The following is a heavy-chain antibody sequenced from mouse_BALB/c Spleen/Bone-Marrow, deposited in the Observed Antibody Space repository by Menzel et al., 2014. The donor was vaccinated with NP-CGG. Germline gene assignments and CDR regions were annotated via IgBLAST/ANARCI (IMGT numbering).Heavy chain of an antibody. V-gene: IGHV1-47*01. Sequence: VKLQESGAELVKPGASVKMSCKAFGYTFTSYPIEWMKQNHGKSLEWIGNFHPYNDDTKYSEKFKGKAKLTVEKSSSTGFLELSRLTSDDSAIYFCARGGGFAYWGQGTLVTVSA. CDR2: FHPYNDDT. CDR1: GYTFTSYP. J-gene: IGHJ3*01. CDR3: ARGGGFAY.